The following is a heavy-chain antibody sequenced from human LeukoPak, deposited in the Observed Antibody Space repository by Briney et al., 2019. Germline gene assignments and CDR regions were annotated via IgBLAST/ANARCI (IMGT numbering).Heavy chain of an antibody. CDR1: GFTFSSYA. V-gene: IGHV3-30*04. CDR3: ARDIRKRGYYDFWSGYYKGSPIYYGMDV. D-gene: IGHD3-3*01. J-gene: IGHJ6*02. Sequence: PGRSLRLSCAASGFTFSSYAMHWVRQAPGKGLEWVAVISYDGSNKYYADSVKGRFTISRDNSKNTLYLQMSSLRAEDTAIYYCARDIRKRGYYDFWSGYYKGSPIYYGMDVWGQGTAVTVSS. CDR2: ISYDGSNK.